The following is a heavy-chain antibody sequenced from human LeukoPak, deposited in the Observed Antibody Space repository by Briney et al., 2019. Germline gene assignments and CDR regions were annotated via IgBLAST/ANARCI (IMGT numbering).Heavy chain of an antibody. CDR3: ATYTNWVAGDV. V-gene: IGHV3-7*01. J-gene: IGHJ6*02. CDR2: IKKDGSVK. Sequence: GGSLRLSCVASGFSFSDSWMSWVRQAPGKGLEWVADIKKDGSVKDYVHSVKGRFTISRDNAKNSLYLQMDSLRAEDTAVYYCATYTNWVAGDVWGQGTTVSVSS. D-gene: IGHD7-27*01. CDR1: GFSFSDSW.